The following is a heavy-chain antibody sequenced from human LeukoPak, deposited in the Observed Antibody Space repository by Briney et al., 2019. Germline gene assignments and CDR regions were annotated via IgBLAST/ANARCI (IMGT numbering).Heavy chain of an antibody. D-gene: IGHD3-10*01. Sequence: PGGSLRLSCAASGFTFSSYSMNWVRQAPGKGLEWVSYISSSSSTIYYADSVKGRFTISRDNAKNSLYLQMNSLRAEDTAVYYCARDGPTARGPIDYWGQGTLVTVSS. J-gene: IGHJ4*02. CDR2: ISSSSSTI. V-gene: IGHV3-48*01. CDR1: GFTFSSYS. CDR3: ARDGPTARGPIDY.